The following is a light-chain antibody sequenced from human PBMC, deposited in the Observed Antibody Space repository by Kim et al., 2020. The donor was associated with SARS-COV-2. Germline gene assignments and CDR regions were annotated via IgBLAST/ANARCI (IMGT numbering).Light chain of an antibody. Sequence: QSALTQPRSVSGSPGQSVTISCTGTSSDVGGYNYVSWYQQHPDKAPKLMIYDVSKRPSGVPDRFSGSKSGNTASLTISGLQAEDEADYYCCSYAGSPSYVFGTGTKVTVL. CDR1: SSDVGGYNY. CDR2: DVS. CDR3: CSYAGSPSYV. J-gene: IGLJ1*01. V-gene: IGLV2-11*01.